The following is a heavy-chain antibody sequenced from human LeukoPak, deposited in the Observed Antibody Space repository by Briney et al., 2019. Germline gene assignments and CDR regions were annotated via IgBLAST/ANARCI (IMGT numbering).Heavy chain of an antibody. J-gene: IGHJ4*02. CDR1: GGTFSSYA. D-gene: IGHD6-13*01. V-gene: IGHV1-2*02. CDR3: ARGGGIAAAGPTGNDY. Sequence: ASVKVSCKASGGTFSSYAISWVRQAPGQGLEWMGWINPNSGGTNYAQKFQGRVTMTRDTSITTAYMELSRLTSDDTAVYYCARGGGIAAAGPTGNDYWGQGTLVTVSS. CDR2: INPNSGGT.